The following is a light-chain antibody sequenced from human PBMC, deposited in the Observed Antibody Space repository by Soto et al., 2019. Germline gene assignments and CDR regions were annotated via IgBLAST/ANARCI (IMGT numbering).Light chain of an antibody. CDR1: NSDIGLFSL. Sequence: QSAPIQPASVSGSPGQSITISCTGTNSDIGLFSLVSWYQQYPDKAPKLILYEVSKWPSGIPHRFSGSKSGNTASLTISGLQADDEDDYYCCSYAGSRTWVFGGGTKLTVL. CDR3: CSYAGSRTWV. CDR2: EVS. V-gene: IGLV2-23*02. J-gene: IGLJ3*02.